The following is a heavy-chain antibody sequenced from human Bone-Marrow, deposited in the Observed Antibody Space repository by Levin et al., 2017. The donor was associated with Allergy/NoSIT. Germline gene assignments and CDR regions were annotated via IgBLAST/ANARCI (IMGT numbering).Heavy chain of an antibody. CDR3: ARGRVYYGEGMDV. V-gene: IGHV1-8*01. Sequence: ASVKVSCKASGYTFTRYDLNWVRQVPGQGPEWMGWLNPNSGQAGYAQRFKGRVTITRDTSISTAYMELNSLTSEDTAVYYCARGRVYYGEGMDVWGQGTTVNVSS. D-gene: IGHD3-3*01. CDR2: LNPNSGQA. CDR1: GYTFTRYD. J-gene: IGHJ6*02.